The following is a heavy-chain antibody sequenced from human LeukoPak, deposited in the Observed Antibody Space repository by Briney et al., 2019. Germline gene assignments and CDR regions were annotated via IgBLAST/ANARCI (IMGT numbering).Heavy chain of an antibody. CDR1: GYSFTSSW. J-gene: IGHJ3*02. CDR2: IDPSDSST. V-gene: IGHV5-10-1*01. Sequence: KNGESLKISCKGSGYSFTSSWITWVRQMPGKGLQWMGRIDPSDSSTNYSPSFQGHVTISADKSISTAYLQWHSLKASDTAMYYCARPREGAFDIWGQGTMVTVSS. CDR3: ARPREGAFDI.